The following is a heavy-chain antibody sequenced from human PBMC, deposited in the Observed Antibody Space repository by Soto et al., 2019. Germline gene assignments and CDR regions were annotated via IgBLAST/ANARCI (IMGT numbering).Heavy chain of an antibody. CDR2: TYYRSKWFN. CDR3: VSGSQCLVIPDYCYGMDV. Sequence: QTLSLTCAISGDRVSSNSAAWNWIRQSPSRGLEWLGRTYYRSKWFNDYAMSVISRISISADTSENHFSLHLNSVTPDDTADNSCVSGSQCLVIPDYCYGMDVWGRGTTVGVSS. D-gene: IGHD6-19*01. J-gene: IGHJ6*01. V-gene: IGHV6-1*01. CDR1: GDRVSSNSAA.